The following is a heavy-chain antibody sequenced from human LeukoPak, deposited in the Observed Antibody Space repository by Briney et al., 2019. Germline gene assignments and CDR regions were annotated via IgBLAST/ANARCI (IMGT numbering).Heavy chain of an antibody. CDR3: AKDSSFNYGSGSYGIDY. J-gene: IGHJ4*02. D-gene: IGHD3-10*01. CDR2: INWNSGNI. V-gene: IGHV3-9*01. CDR1: GFTFVDYA. Sequence: GGSLRLSCAASGFTFVDYALHWVRQAPGKGLEWVSGINWNSGNIGYTDSVKGRFTISRDNAKHSLFLQMHSLRPEDTALYYCAKDSSFNYGSGSYGIDYWGQGTLVTVSS.